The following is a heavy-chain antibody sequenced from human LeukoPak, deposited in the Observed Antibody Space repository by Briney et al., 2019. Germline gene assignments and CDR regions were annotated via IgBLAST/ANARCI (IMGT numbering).Heavy chain of an antibody. CDR2: ISSSGSIT. V-gene: IGHV3-48*03. CDR1: GFTFSSYE. D-gene: IGHD6-13*01. Sequence: PGGSLRLSCAASGFTFSSYEMNWVRQAPGKGLEWVSYISSSGSITYYSDFVKGRFTISRDNAKNSLYLQMNSLRAEDTAVYYCARVGSSSWYNAFDIWGQGTMVTVSS. J-gene: IGHJ3*02. CDR3: ARVGSSSWYNAFDI.